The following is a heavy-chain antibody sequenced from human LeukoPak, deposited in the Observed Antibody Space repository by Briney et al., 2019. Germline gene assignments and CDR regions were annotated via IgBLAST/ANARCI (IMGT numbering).Heavy chain of an antibody. CDR3: ARQGRLLLQYYFDY. D-gene: IGHD3-22*01. J-gene: IGHJ4*02. CDR1: GGSISSSSYY. CDR2: IYYSGST. Sequence: PSETLSLTCTVSGGSISSSSYYWGWIRQPPGKGLEWIGSIYYSGSTCYNPSLKSRVTISVDTSKNQFSLKLSSVTAADTAVYYCARQGRLLLQYYFDYRGQGTLVTVSS. V-gene: IGHV4-39*01.